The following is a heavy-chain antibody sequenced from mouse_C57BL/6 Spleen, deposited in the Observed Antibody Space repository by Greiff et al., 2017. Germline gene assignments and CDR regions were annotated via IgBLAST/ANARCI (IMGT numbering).Heavy chain of an antibody. D-gene: IGHD1-3*01. V-gene: IGHV5-6*01. CDR3: ARLTKGFAY. CDR1: GFTFSSYG. J-gene: IGHJ3*01. Sequence: EVKLMESGGDLVKPGGSLKLSCAASGFTFSSYGMSWVRQTPDKRLEWVATISSGGSYTYYPDSVKGRFTISRDNAKNTLYLQMSSLKSEDTAMYYCARLTKGFAYWGQGTLVTVSA. CDR2: ISSGGSYT.